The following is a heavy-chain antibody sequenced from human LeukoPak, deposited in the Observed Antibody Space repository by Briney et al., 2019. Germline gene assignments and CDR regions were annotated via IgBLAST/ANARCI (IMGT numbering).Heavy chain of an antibody. CDR1: GGSISSGGYY. CDR2: IYYSGST. Sequence: SQTLSLICTVSGGSISSGGYYWSWIRQHPGKGLEWIGYIYYSGSTYYNPSLKSRVTISVDTSKNQFSLKLSSVTAADTAVYYCARVTAAADTKDPYFDLWGRGTLVTVSS. V-gene: IGHV4-31*03. J-gene: IGHJ2*01. CDR3: ARVTAAADTKDPYFDL. D-gene: IGHD6-13*01.